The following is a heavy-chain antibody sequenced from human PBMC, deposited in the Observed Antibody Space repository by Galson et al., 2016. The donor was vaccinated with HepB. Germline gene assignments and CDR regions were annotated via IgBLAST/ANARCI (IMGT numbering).Heavy chain of an antibody. J-gene: IGHJ6*02. V-gene: IGHV4-59*01. D-gene: IGHD6-13*01. CDR1: GGYITNYY. CDR3: ARVSRLAAVGKTYYHAMDV. CDR2: IYYSWTT. Sequence: LSLTCTVPGGYITNYYWSWIRQPPGKGLEWIGYIYYSWTTNYDPSLKSRVIMSVDTSKNQFSLQLSSVTAADTAVYYCARVSRLAAVGKTYYHAMDVWGQGTTVTVSS.